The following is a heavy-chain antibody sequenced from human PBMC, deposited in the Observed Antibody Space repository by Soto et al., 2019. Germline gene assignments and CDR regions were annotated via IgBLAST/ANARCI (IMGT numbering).Heavy chain of an antibody. Sequence: AGESLKISCKVSVDSFTSYWICLVLQMPVKGLEWIGIIYPGDSDTRYSPSFQGKVTISADKSISTAYLQWSSLKASDTDMYYCARHDSSRRYSSYGMDVWGPGTTVTVSS. J-gene: IGHJ6*02. CDR1: VDSFTSYW. V-gene: IGHV5-51*01. CDR2: IYPGDSDT. CDR3: ARHDSSRRYSSYGMDV. D-gene: IGHD6-13*01.